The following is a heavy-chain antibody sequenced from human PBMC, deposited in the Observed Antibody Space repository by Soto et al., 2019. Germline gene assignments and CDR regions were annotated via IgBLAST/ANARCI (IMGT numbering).Heavy chain of an antibody. D-gene: IGHD5-12*01. CDR3: TSEGDGYINFDD. J-gene: IGHJ4*02. CDR1: GFTFSGSA. Sequence: GGSLRLSCAASGFTFSGSAMHWVRQASGKGLEWVGRIRSKANSYATAYAASVKGRFTISRDDSKNTAYLQMNSLKTEDTAVYYCTSEGDGYINFDDWGQGTLVTVSS. CDR2: IRSKANSYAT. V-gene: IGHV3-73*01.